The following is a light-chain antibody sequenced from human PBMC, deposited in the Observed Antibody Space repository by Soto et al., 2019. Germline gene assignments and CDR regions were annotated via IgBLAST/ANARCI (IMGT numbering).Light chain of an antibody. CDR3: QQYSDWLRT. Sequence: EIVMTQSPDTLSVSPGERATLSCRASQSVSTNLAWYQQKPGQAPRLLLYGASTRSTGIPARLSGSGSGTEFSLTISSLQADDFAFYYCQQYSDWLRTFGQGAKVEIK. CDR1: QSVSTN. V-gene: IGKV3-15*01. J-gene: IGKJ1*01. CDR2: GAS.